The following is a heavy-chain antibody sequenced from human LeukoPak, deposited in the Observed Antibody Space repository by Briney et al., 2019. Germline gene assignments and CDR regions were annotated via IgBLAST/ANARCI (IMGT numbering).Heavy chain of an antibody. V-gene: IGHV3-23*01. D-gene: IGHD3-10*01. CDR1: GFTVSSYA. Sequence: PGGSLRLSCAASGFTVSSYAISWVRQAPGKGLEWVSAISGSGGSTYYADSVKGRFTISRDNSKNTLYLQMNSLRAEDTAVYYCANMEGALDYWGQGTLVTVSS. J-gene: IGHJ4*02. CDR3: ANMEGALDY. CDR2: ISGSGGST.